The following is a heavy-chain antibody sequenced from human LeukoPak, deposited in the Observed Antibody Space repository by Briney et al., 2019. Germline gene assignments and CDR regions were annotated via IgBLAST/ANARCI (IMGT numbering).Heavy chain of an antibody. J-gene: IGHJ4*02. V-gene: IGHV3-72*01. CDR1: RFTFSDHY. CDR3: VARISGTTE. CDR2: IKNRANSNII. D-gene: IGHD1-7*01. Sequence: GSLRLSCAASRFTFSDHYMDCVRQAPGKGLEWVARIKNRANSNIIDYAASVKGRFTISRDDSKNSLFLQMSSLEAEDTAVYYCVARISGTTEWGQGTLVTVSS.